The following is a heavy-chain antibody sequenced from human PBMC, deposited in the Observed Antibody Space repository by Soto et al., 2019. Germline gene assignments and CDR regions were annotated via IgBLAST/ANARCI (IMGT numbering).Heavy chain of an antibody. CDR1: GGSISSSSYY. CDR3: AKHSGWSFDY. D-gene: IGHD6-19*01. J-gene: IGHJ4*02. V-gene: IGHV4-39*07. CDR2: IYYSGST. Sequence: SETLSLTCTVSGGSISSSSYYWGWIRQPPGKGLEWIGSIYYSGSTYYNPSLKSRVTISGDTSKNQFSLKLSSVTAADTAVYYCAKHSGWSFDYWGQGTLVTVSS.